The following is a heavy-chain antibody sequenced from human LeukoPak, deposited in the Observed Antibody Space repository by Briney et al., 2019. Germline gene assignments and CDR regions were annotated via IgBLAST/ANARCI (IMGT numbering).Heavy chain of an antibody. CDR2: ISSSSSYI. CDR1: GFTFSSYS. V-gene: IGHV3-21*01. CDR3: ARTPSGYDYIWGSYRTYYFDY. Sequence: PGGSLRLSCAASGFTFSSYSMNWVRQAPGKGLEWVSSISSSSSYIYYADSVKGRFTISRGNAKNSLYLQMNSLRAEDTAVYYCARTPSGYDYIWGSYRTYYFDYWGQGTLVTVSS. J-gene: IGHJ4*02. D-gene: IGHD3-16*02.